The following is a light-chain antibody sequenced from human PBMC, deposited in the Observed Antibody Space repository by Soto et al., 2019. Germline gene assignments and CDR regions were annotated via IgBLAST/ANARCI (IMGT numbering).Light chain of an antibody. CDR3: VSFTSSTTYV. J-gene: IGLJ1*01. CDR2: GYN. Sequence: QSVLTQPPSVSGAPGQRVTISCTGSSSNIGARYDVHWYQQLPGTAPKLLIYGYNNRPSGVPDRFSGSKSGTSASLIISGLQAEDEADYYCVSFTSSTTYVFGTGTKLTVL. V-gene: IGLV1-40*01. CDR1: SSNIGARYD.